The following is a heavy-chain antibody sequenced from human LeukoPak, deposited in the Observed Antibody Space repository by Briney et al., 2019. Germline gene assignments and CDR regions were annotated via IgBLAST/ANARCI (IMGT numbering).Heavy chain of an antibody. CDR1: GGSISRSSFY. V-gene: IGHV4-39*01. Sequence: SETLSLTCAVSGGSISRSSFYWGWIRQPPGKGLEWIGSIYHSGSTYYNPSLKSRVTISVDTSKNQFSLKLSSVTVADTAVYFCAREDYGDYSWGQGTLVTVSS. J-gene: IGHJ4*02. CDR3: AREDYGDYS. D-gene: IGHD4-17*01. CDR2: IYHSGST.